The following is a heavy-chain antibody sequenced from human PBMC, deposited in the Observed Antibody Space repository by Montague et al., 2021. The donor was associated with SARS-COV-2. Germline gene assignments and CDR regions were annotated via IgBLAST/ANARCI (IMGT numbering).Heavy chain of an antibody. CDR2: ISYSGRT. V-gene: IGHV4-39*01. J-gene: IGHJ6*03. Sequence: SETLSLTCTVSGGSVSSSPYYWGWIRQPPGRGLEWVGSISYSGRTYFSPSLKSRLTISVDSSENQFSLRLSAVTAADTAVYYCARSYYYGSGTYVYNYYMDVWGKGTTAAVSS. CDR3: ARSYYYGSGTYVYNYYMDV. D-gene: IGHD3-10*01. CDR1: GGSVSSSPYY.